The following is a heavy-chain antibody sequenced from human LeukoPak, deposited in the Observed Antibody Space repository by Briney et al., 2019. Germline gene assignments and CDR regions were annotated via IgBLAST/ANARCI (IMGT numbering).Heavy chain of an antibody. J-gene: IGHJ3*02. CDR3: ARDGRRYYYDSSGYYYFGDAFDI. CDR1: GYTFTNYA. Sequence: ASVKVSCKASGYTFTNYAVNWVRQAPGQGLEWMGWINPNSGGTNYAQKFQGRVTMTRDTSISTAYMELSRLRSDDTAVYYCARDGRRYYYDSSGYYYFGDAFDIWGQGTMVTVSS. V-gene: IGHV1-2*02. CDR2: INPNSGGT. D-gene: IGHD3-22*01.